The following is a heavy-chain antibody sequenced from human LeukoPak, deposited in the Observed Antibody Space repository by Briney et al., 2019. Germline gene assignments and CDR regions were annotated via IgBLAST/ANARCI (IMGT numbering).Heavy chain of an antibody. Sequence: ASVKVSCKASGYTFTGYYMHWVRQAPGQGLEWMGRINPNSGGTNYAQKFQGRVTMTRDTSISTAYMELSRLRSDDTAVYYCASDSEWGKNWFDPWGQGTLVTVSS. D-gene: IGHD2-8*01. CDR2: INPNSGGT. CDR3: ASDSEWGKNWFDP. V-gene: IGHV1-2*06. J-gene: IGHJ5*02. CDR1: GYTFTGYY.